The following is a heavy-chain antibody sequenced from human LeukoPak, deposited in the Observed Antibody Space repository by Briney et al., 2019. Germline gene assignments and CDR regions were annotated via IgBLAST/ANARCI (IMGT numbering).Heavy chain of an antibody. CDR2: IKSKTDGGTT. CDR3: TTVMVGATGRGDF. CDR1: GVTFSSDS. D-gene: IGHD1-26*01. Sequence: GGSLRLSCAASGVTFSSDSMNWVRQAPGKGLEWVGRIKSKTDGGTTDYAAPVKGRFTISRDDSKNTLYLQMNILKTEDTAVYYCTTVMVGATGRGDFWGQGTLVTVSS. J-gene: IGHJ4*02. V-gene: IGHV3-15*01.